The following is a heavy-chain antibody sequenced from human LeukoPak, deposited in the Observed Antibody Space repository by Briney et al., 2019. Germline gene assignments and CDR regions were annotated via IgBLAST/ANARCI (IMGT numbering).Heavy chain of an antibody. J-gene: IGHJ5*02. D-gene: IGHD3-9*01. V-gene: IGHV4-39*01. CDR3: ARQGEYYDILTGRNWFDP. Sequence: SETLSLTRTVSGGSISSSSYYWGWIRQPPGKGLEWIGSIYYSGSTYYNPSLKSRVTISVDTSKNQFSLKLSSVTAADTAVYYCARQGEYYDILTGRNWFDPWGQGTLVTVSS. CDR1: GGSISSSSYY. CDR2: IYYSGST.